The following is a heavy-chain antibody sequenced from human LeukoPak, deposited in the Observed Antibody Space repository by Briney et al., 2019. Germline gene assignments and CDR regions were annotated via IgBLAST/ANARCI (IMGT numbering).Heavy chain of an antibody. Sequence: GGSLRLSCAASGFTVSSNYMSWVRQAPGKGLEWVSFIYSGGSTHYADSVKGRFTISRDNSKNTLFLQMNSLRAEDTAVYYCAKDGTYDSSGYPRGFDYWGQGTLVTVSS. CDR3: AKDGTYDSSGYPRGFDY. CDR2: IYSGGST. J-gene: IGHJ4*02. D-gene: IGHD3-22*01. V-gene: IGHV3-53*01. CDR1: GFTVSSNY.